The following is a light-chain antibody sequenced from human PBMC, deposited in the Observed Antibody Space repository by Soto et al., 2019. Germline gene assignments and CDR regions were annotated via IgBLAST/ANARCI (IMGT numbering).Light chain of an antibody. J-gene: IGKJ4*01. CDR2: GAS. V-gene: IGKV3-15*01. CDR1: QSVSRN. CDR3: QQYNSWPPNT. Sequence: EIVMTQSRPTLSEYPGPRPSLSSRASQSVSRNLAWYQQKPGQAPRILXYGASTRATGIPARFSGSGSGTELTLTISSLHSEYFAVYYCQQYNSWPPNTFGGGTNVYIK.